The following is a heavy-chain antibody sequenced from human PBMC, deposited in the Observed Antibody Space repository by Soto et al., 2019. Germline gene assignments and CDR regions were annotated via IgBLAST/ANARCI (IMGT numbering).Heavy chain of an antibody. D-gene: IGHD4-17*01. V-gene: IGHV4-61*01. Sequence: PSETLSLTCTVSGGSVSSGSYYWSWIRQPPGKGLEWIGYIYYSGSTNYNPSLKSRVTISVDTSKNQFSLKLSSVTAAYTAVYYCARGHYGGHGLDVWGQGTTVTV. CDR1: GGSVSSGSYY. CDR2: IYYSGST. CDR3: ARGHYGGHGLDV. J-gene: IGHJ6*02.